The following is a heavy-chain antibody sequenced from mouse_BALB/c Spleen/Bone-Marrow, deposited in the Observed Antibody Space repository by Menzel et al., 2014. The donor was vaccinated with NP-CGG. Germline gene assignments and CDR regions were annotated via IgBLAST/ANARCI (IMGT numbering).Heavy chain of an antibody. Sequence: VQLQQPGPELVKPGASVKISCKASGYSFTGYFMNWVMQSHGKSLEWIGRINPYNGDTFYNQKFKGKATLTVDKSSSTAHMELRSLASEDSAVYYCARVTTDWYFDVWGAGTTVTASS. V-gene: IGHV1-20*02. CDR2: INPYNGDT. D-gene: IGHD1-1*01. CDR3: ARVTTDWYFDV. J-gene: IGHJ1*01. CDR1: GYSFTGYF.